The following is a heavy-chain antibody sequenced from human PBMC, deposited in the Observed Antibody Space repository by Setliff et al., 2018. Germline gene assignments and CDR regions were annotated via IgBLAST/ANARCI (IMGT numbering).Heavy chain of an antibody. CDR3: ARRAAAHDWFDP. J-gene: IGHJ5*02. V-gene: IGHV5-51*01. CDR1: GYIFTNYW. CDR2: IYPGDSDT. Sequence: PGESLKISCKDSGYIFTNYWIGWVRQMPGKGLEWMGIIYPGDSDTRYSPSFQGQVTISADKTLSTAYLQWSSLKASDTAIYYCARRAAAHDWFDPWGQGTLVTVSS. D-gene: IGHD2-15*01.